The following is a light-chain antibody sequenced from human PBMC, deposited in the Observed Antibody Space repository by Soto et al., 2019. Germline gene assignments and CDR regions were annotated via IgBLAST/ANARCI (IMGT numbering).Light chain of an antibody. CDR1: QSIRSW. Sequence: DIQMTQSPSTLSASVGDRVTITCRASQSIRSWLAWYQQKPGKAPKLLIYKASSLESGVPSRFSGGGSGKEFTHTISSLQPADFATYYCQQYNSYSVFGQGTKLEIK. CDR2: KAS. V-gene: IGKV1-5*03. J-gene: IGKJ2*01. CDR3: QQYNSYSV.